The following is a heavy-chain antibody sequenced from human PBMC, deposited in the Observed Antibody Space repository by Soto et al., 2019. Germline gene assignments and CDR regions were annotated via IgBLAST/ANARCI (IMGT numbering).Heavy chain of an antibody. D-gene: IGHD6-13*01. CDR3: ARDHLGGDSSNWPGFDP. V-gene: IGHV3-74*01. CDR2: INSEGTST. J-gene: IGHJ5*02. Sequence: VRLAESGGGLVQPGGSLRLSCAGSGFTFSSYWMHWVRQVPGKGLVWVSRINSEGTSTTYADSVQGRFTISRDNAKNTLFLQMNSLRAEDTAVYYCARDHLGGDSSNWPGFDPWGQGTLVTVSS. CDR1: GFTFSSYW.